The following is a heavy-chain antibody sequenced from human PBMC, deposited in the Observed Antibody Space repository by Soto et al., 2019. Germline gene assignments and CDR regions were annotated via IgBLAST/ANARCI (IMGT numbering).Heavy chain of an antibody. CDR1: GYSFTSYW. J-gene: IGHJ6*02. CDR2: IDPSDSYT. V-gene: IGHV5-10-1*01. Sequence: PGESLKISCKCSGYSFTSYWISWVRQMPGKGLEWMGRIDPSDSYTNYSPSFQGHVTISADKSISTAYLQWSSLKASDTAMYYCATPRVVPAAIPDYYGMDVWGQGTTVTVSS. CDR3: ATPRVVPAAIPDYYGMDV. D-gene: IGHD2-2*02.